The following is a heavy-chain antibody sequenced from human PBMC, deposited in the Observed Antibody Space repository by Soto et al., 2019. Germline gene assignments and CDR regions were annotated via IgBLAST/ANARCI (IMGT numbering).Heavy chain of an antibody. CDR2: INHSVST. Sequence: ATLYLTFAVYGGSFSGYDWSWIRQHPGKGLEWIGEINHSVSTNYNPSLKSRVTISVDTSKNQFSLKLSSVTAADTAVYYCARGRKEAASPYYYYGMDVWGQGTTVTSP. D-gene: IGHD6-13*01. J-gene: IGHJ6*02. CDR3: ARGRKEAASPYYYYGMDV. CDR1: GGSFSGYD. V-gene: IGHV4-34*01.